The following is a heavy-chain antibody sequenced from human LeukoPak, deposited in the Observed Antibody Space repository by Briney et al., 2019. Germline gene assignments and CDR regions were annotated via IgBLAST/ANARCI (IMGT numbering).Heavy chain of an antibody. V-gene: IGHV1-2*02. Sequence: ASVKVSCKASGYSFTGHFIHWLRQAPGQGLEYVGWINPNSGATNSAQKFQGRVTMTRDTSISTAYMELSRLRSDDTAVYYCASPEVVIPRAFDIWGQGTMVTVSS. J-gene: IGHJ3*02. D-gene: IGHD3-22*01. CDR2: INPNSGAT. CDR3: ASPEVVIPRAFDI. CDR1: GYSFTGHF.